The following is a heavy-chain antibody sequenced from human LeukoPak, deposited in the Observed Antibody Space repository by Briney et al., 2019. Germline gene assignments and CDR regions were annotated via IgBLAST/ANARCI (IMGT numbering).Heavy chain of an antibody. CDR3: AKDPSN. J-gene: IGHJ4*02. CDR1: GFTFSSYG. V-gene: IGHV3-30*18. CDR2: ISYDGSNK. Sequence: GGSLRLSCAASGFTFSSYGVHWVRQAPGKGLEWVAVISYDGSNKYYADSVKGRFTISRDNSKNTLYLQMNSLRAEDTAVYYCAKDPSNWGPGTPVTVSS.